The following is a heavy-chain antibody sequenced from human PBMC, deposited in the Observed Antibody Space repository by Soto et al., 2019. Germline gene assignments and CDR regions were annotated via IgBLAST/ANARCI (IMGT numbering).Heavy chain of an antibody. CDR1: GGSFSGYY. Sequence: SETLSLTCAVYGGSFSGYYGSWIRQPPGKGLEWIGEINHSGSTNYNPSLKSRVTISVDTSKNQFSLKLSSVTAADTAVYYCARGVRRGWSLNWFDPWGQGTLVTVSS. V-gene: IGHV4-34*01. CDR3: ARGVRRGWSLNWFDP. D-gene: IGHD2-15*01. J-gene: IGHJ5*02. CDR2: INHSGST.